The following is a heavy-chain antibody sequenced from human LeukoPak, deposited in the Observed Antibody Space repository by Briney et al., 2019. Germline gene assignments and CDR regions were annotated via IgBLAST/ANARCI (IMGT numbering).Heavy chain of an antibody. CDR1: GGSISSYY. CDR3: ARGLRRDGAFDI. CDR2: IYYSGST. D-gene: IGHD4-17*01. Sequence: PSETLSLTCTVSGGSISSYYWSWIRQPPGKGLEWIGYIYYSGSTNYNPSLKSRVTISVDTSKNQFSLKLSSVTAADTAVYYCARGLRRDGAFDIWGQGTMITVSS. V-gene: IGHV4-59*12. J-gene: IGHJ3*02.